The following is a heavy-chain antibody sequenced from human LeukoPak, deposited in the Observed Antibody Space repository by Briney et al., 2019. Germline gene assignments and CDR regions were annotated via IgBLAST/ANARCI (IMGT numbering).Heavy chain of an antibody. CDR1: GGSISSNNYY. CDR3: ARHNPFRPFPDY. V-gene: IGHV4-39*01. Sequence: SETLSLTCIVSGGSISSNNYYWGWIRQPPGKGLEWIGSIYYSGSTYYNPSLKSRVTFSLHTSNNQFSLKLSAVTAADTAVYFCARHNPFRPFPDYWGQGTLVTVSS. J-gene: IGHJ4*02. D-gene: IGHD2/OR15-2a*01. CDR2: IYYSGST.